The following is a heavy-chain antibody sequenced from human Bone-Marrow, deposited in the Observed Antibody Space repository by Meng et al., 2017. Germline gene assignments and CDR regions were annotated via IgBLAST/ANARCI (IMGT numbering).Heavy chain of an antibody. CDR3: ARDLYEYVWGSYRSLYPDSYSMDV. V-gene: IGHV4-4*07. D-gene: IGHD3-16*02. J-gene: IGHJ6*02. CDR2: IYTSGRT. Sequence: SETLSLTCTVSGGSISSYYWSWIRQPAGKGLEWIGRIYTSGRTNYNPSLKSRVTMSVDTSKNQFSLKLSSVTAADTAVYYCARDLYEYVWGSYRSLYPDSYSMDVWGQGTTVTVSS. CDR1: GGSISSYY.